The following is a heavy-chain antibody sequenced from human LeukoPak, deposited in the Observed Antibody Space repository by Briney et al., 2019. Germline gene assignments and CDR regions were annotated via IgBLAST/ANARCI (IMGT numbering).Heavy chain of an antibody. D-gene: IGHD6-25*01. CDR2: ISYDGSNK. J-gene: IGHJ4*02. CDR1: RFTFSSYS. CDR3: ARDRLPDY. Sequence: GRSLRLSCAASRFTFSSYSMHWVRQAPGKGLEWVAVISYDGSNKYYADSVKGRFTISRDNSKNTLYLQVNSLRAEDTAVYYCARDRLPDYWGQGTLVTVSS. V-gene: IGHV3-30*01.